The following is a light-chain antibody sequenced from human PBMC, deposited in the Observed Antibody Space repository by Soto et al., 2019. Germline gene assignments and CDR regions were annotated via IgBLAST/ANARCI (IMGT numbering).Light chain of an antibody. Sequence: QSAVPQPASVSGSPGVAITMSGTVTSSGVGSYNYVSWYQHHPGKAPRLIIHASSNRPSGVSHRFSGSRSGNTASLTTSGLQAEDEADYYCCSYTSGTTLYVSRTGTKVTVL. CDR1: SSGVGSYNY. CDR2: ASS. J-gene: IGLJ1*01. CDR3: CSYTSGTTLYV. V-gene: IGLV2-14*01.